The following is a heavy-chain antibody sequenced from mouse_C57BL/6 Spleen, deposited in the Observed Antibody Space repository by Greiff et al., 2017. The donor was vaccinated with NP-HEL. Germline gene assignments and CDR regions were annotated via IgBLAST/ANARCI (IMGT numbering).Heavy chain of an antibody. D-gene: IGHD1-1*01. CDR3: ARDLLLRYYFDY. CDR1: GYAFSSSW. V-gene: IGHV1-82*01. Sequence: VKVVESGPELVKPGASVKISCKASGYAFSSSWMNWVKQRPGKGLEWIGRIYPGDGDTNYNGKFKGKATLTADKSSSTAYMQLSSLTSEDSAVYFCARDLLLRYYFDYWGQGTTLTVSS. CDR2: IYPGDGDT. J-gene: IGHJ2*01.